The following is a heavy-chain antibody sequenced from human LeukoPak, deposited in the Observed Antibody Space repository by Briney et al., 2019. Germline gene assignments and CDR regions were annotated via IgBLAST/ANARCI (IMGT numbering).Heavy chain of an antibody. Sequence: PGGSLRLSCAASGFTFGNSWVHWVRQAPGKGLVWVSLINADGSTATYADSVKGRFTISRDNSKNTMSVQMDDLRAEDTAVYYCTRYNNDHFDYWGQGTLVTVSS. D-gene: IGHD1-14*01. CDR2: INADGSTA. V-gene: IGHV3-74*01. J-gene: IGHJ4*02. CDR3: TRYNNDHFDY. CDR1: GFTFGNSW.